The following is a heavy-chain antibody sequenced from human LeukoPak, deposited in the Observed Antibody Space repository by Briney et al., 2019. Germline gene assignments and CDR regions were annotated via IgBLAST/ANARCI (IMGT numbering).Heavy chain of an antibody. Sequence: RPGGSLRLSCAASGFTFSSYSMNWVRQAPGKGLEWVSSISSSSSYIYYADSVKGRFTISRDNAKNSLYLQMNSLRAEDTAVYYCARDRGYYDSSGYYYWGQGTLVTVSS. CDR3: ARDRGYYDSSGYYY. CDR2: ISSSSSYI. D-gene: IGHD3-22*01. J-gene: IGHJ4*02. CDR1: GFTFSSYS. V-gene: IGHV3-21*01.